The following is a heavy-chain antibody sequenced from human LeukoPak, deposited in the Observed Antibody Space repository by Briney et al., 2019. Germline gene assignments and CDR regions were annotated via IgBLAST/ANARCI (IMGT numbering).Heavy chain of an antibody. CDR1: RFAVSSNF. Sequence: GGSLRLSCAASRFAVSSNFMRWVRQAPGKGLEWVSTIYSDGTTYYADSVKGRFTISRHNSKNTLYLQMNSLRAEDTAVYYCATQGPATYYDILTGYYSDYWGQGTLVTVSS. J-gene: IGHJ4*02. CDR2: IYSDGTT. D-gene: IGHD3-9*01. V-gene: IGHV3-53*04. CDR3: ATQGPATYYDILTGYYSDY.